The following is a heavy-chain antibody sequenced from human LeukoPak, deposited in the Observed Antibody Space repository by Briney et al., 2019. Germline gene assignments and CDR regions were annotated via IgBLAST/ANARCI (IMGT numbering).Heavy chain of an antibody. V-gene: IGHV3-7*01. CDR2: IKQDGSEK. CDR3: ARVVGATTGYYFDY. J-gene: IGHJ4*02. D-gene: IGHD1-26*01. Sequence: GGSLRLSCAASGFTFSSYWMSWVRQAPGKGLEWVANIKQDGSEKYYVDSVKGRFTISRGNAKNSLYLQMNSLRAEDTAVYYCARVVGATTGYYFDYWGQGTLVTVSS. CDR1: GFTFSSYW.